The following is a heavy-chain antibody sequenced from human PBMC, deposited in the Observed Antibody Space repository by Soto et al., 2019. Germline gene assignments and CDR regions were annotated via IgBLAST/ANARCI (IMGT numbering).Heavy chain of an antibody. D-gene: IGHD3-22*01. Sequence: SETLSLTCTVSGGPISSGDYYWSWIRQPPGKGLEWIGYIYYSGSTYYNPSLKSRVTISVDTSKNQFSLKLSSVTAADTAVYYCARGSDYYDSSGYYYAFDIWGQGTMVTVSS. J-gene: IGHJ3*02. CDR2: IYYSGST. CDR3: ARGSDYYDSSGYYYAFDI. V-gene: IGHV4-30-4*01. CDR1: GGPISSGDYY.